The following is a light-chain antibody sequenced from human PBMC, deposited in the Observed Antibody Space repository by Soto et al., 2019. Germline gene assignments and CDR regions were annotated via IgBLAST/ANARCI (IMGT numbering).Light chain of an antibody. Sequence: SVLTQPASVSGSPGQSITISFTGTSSDVGGYNYVSWYQQHPGKAPKLMIYEVSNRPSGVSNRFSGSKSGNTASLTISGLQAEDEADYYCSSYTSSSRVFGTGTKVTVL. CDR2: EVS. CDR3: SSYTSSSRV. J-gene: IGLJ1*01. CDR1: SSDVGGYNY. V-gene: IGLV2-14*01.